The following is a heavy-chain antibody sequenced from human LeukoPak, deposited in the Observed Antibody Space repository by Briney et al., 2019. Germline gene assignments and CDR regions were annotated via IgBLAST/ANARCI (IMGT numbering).Heavy chain of an antibody. CDR1: GYSFAGYG. D-gene: IGHD2-15*01. CDR3: ARDPSDIVVVVAAPYYYYMDV. V-gene: IGHV1-18*01. CDR2: FNPENGNT. Sequence: ASVKVSCKASGYSFAGYGITWVRPAPGQGLEWMGWFNPENGNTNYTQKLQGRVTMTADTSTSTSCMELRSLRSDDTAVYYCARDPSDIVVVVAAPYYYYMDVWGKGTTVTVSS. J-gene: IGHJ6*03.